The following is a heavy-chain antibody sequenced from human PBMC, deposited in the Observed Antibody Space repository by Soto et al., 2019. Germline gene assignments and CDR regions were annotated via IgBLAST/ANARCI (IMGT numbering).Heavy chain of an antibody. CDR1: GFTFSSYS. V-gene: IGHV3-21*01. CDR3: ARDRRCSGGSCFDY. Sequence: EVQLVESGGGLVKPGGSLRLSCAASGFTFSSYSMNWVRQAPGKGLEWVSSISSSSSYIYYADSVKGRFTISRDNAKNSLYLQMNSLRAEDTAVYYCARDRRCSGGSCFDYWGLGTLVTVSS. J-gene: IGHJ4*02. D-gene: IGHD2-15*01. CDR2: ISSSSSYI.